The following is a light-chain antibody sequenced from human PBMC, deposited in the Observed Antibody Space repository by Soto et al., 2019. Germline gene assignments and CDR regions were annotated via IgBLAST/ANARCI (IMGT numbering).Light chain of an antibody. CDR2: KAS. CDR3: QQYNSYSRT. V-gene: IGKV1-5*03. J-gene: IGKJ1*01. Sequence: DIQMTQSPSTLSACVGDRVTITCRASQSISSWLAWYQQKPGKAPKLLIYKASSLESGVPSRFSGSGSGTEFTLTISSLQPDDFATYYCQQYNSYSRTFGQGTKVEV. CDR1: QSISSW.